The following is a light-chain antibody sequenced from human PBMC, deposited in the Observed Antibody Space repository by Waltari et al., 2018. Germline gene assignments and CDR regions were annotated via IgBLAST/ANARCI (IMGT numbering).Light chain of an antibody. Sequence: DIVMTQSPDSLAVYLGEKATLNRRSSQSLLYSSNNKNSLAWYQQKPGQPPKMLIYWASTRESGVPDRFSGSGSGTDFTLSISSLQAEDVATYFCQQYYATPRTFGGGTKVELK. CDR3: QQYYATPRT. CDR1: QSLLYSSNNKNS. CDR2: WAS. J-gene: IGKJ4*01. V-gene: IGKV4-1*01.